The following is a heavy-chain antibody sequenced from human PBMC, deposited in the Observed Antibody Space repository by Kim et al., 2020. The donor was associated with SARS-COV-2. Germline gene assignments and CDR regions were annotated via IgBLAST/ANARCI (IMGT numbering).Heavy chain of an antibody. CDR2: IYSGGST. CDR3: ARDPSIAARGY. CDR1: EFTFSSYD. Sequence: GGSLRLSCAASEFTFSSYDIHWVRQAPGKGLEWVSVIYSGGSTYYADSVKGRFTISRDNSKNTLYLQMNSLRAEDTAVYYCARDPSIAARGYWGQGTLVTVSS. V-gene: IGHV3-53*01. D-gene: IGHD6-6*01. J-gene: IGHJ4*02.